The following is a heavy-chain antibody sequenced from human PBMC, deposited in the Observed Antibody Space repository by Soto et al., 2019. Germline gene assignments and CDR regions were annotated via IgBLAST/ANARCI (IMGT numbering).Heavy chain of an antibody. CDR2: ISYDGSNK. CDR3: ASGRFDILTGYLGPPFDY. J-gene: IGHJ4*02. Sequence: VGSLRLSCAASGFTFSSYAMHWVRQAPGKGLEWVAVISYDGSNKYYADSVKGRFTISRDNSKNTLYLQMNSLRAEDTAVYYCASGRFDILTGYLGPPFDYWGQGTLVTVSS. CDR1: GFTFSSYA. D-gene: IGHD3-9*01. V-gene: IGHV3-30-3*01.